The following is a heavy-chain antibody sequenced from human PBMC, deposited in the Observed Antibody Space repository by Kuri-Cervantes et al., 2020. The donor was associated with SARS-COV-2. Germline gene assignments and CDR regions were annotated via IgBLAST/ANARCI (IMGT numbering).Heavy chain of an antibody. CDR3: ARDREGWPKAPDY. Sequence: GESLKISCAASGFTFSSYAMHWVRQAPGKGLEWVAVISYDGSNKYYADSVKGRFAISRDNSKNALYLQMSRLRDEDAAVYYCARDREGWPKAPDYWGQGTLVTVSS. J-gene: IGHJ4*02. CDR1: GFTFSSYA. V-gene: IGHV3-30*09. CDR2: ISYDGSNK. D-gene: IGHD1-26*01.